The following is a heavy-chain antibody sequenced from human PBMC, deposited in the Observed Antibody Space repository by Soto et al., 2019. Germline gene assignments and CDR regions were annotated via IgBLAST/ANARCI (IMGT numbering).Heavy chain of an antibody. Sequence: ASVKVSCKASGGTFSSYAISWVRQAPGQGLEWMGGIIPIFGTANYAQKFQGRVTITADESTSTAYMELSSLRSEDTAVYYCARSSGSPMAFDIWGQGTMVPVTS. D-gene: IGHD3-10*01. CDR2: IIPIFGTA. CDR1: GGTFSSYA. CDR3: ARSSGSPMAFDI. V-gene: IGHV1-69*13. J-gene: IGHJ3*02.